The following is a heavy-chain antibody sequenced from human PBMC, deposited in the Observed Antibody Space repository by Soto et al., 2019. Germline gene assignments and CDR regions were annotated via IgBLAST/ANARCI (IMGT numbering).Heavy chain of an antibody. D-gene: IGHD3-10*02. V-gene: IGHV1-18*01. J-gene: IGHJ5*02. Sequence: GASVKVSCKASGYTFTSYGISWVRQAPGQGLEWMGWISAYNGNTNYAQKLQGRVTMTTDTSTSTAYMELRSLRSDDTAVYYCAVSWTAGMFGNWFYPWGKGTLVPVSS. CDR3: AVSWTAGMFGNWFYP. CDR1: GYTFTSYG. CDR2: ISAYNGNT.